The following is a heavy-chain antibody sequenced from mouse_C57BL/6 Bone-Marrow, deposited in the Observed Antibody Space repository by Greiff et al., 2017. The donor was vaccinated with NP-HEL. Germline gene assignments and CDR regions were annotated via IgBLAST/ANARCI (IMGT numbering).Heavy chain of an antibody. CDR1: GYTFTSYW. J-gene: IGHJ1*03. CDR2: IYPGSGST. V-gene: IGHV1-55*01. D-gene: IGHD1-1*01. CDR3: ARFRGPYGSSYDWYFDV. Sequence: QVQLQQPGAELVKPGASVKMSCKASGYTFTSYWITWVKQRPGQGLEWIGDIYPGSGSTNYNEKFKSKATLTVDTSSSTAYMQLSSLTSEDSAVYYCARFRGPYGSSYDWYFDVWGTGTTVTVSS.